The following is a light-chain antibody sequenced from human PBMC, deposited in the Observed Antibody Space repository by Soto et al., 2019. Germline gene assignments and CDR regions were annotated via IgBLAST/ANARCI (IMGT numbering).Light chain of an antibody. V-gene: IGLV3-9*01. CDR1: NIGSKN. Sequence: SYELTQPLSVSVALGQTARITCGGNNIGSKNVHWYQQKPGQAPVLVIYRDSNRPSGIPERFSDSNSGNTATLTISRAQAGDEADYYCQVWDTSTARVFGGRTKLTVL. CDR3: QVWDTSTARV. CDR2: RDS. J-gene: IGLJ3*02.